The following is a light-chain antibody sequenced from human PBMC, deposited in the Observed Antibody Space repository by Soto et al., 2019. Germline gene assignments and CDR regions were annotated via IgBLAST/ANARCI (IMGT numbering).Light chain of an antibody. CDR1: QSVLYSSNNKNY. CDR2: WAS. CDR3: QQYFRTPVT. J-gene: IGKJ4*01. V-gene: IGKV4-1*01. Sequence: DIVMTQSPDSLPVSLGERATIDCRSSQSVLYSSNNKNYLAWYQQKPGQPPKLLVYWASARESGVPDRFSGSGSGTDFTLTISSLQAEDVAVYYCQQYFRTPVTFGGGTKVDIK.